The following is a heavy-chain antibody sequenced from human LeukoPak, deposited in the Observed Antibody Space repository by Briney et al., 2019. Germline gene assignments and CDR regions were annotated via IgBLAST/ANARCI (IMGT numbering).Heavy chain of an antibody. Sequence: ASVKVSCKASGYTFTSYGISWVRQAPGQGLEWMGWISAYNGSTNYAQKLQGRVTVTTDTSTSTAYMELRSLRSDDTAVYYCARSQVGYGSGSYYLRPTFDYWGQGTLVTVSS. CDR3: ARSQVGYGSGSYYLRPTFDY. D-gene: IGHD3-10*01. CDR1: GYTFTSYG. J-gene: IGHJ4*02. CDR2: ISAYNGST. V-gene: IGHV1-18*01.